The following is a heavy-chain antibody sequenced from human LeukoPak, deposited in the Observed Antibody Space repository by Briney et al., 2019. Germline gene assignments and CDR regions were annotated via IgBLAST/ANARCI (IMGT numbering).Heavy chain of an antibody. V-gene: IGHV1-8*03. Sequence: ASVKVSCKTSGYTFTSYDINWVRQATGQGLEWMGRMNPNSGNTSYAQKFQGRVTITRNTSISTAYMELSSLRSDDTAVYYCARAPGVAAASQYFQHWGQGTLVTVSS. CDR2: MNPNSGNT. CDR3: ARAPGVAAASQYFQH. D-gene: IGHD6-13*01. CDR1: GYTFTSYD. J-gene: IGHJ1*01.